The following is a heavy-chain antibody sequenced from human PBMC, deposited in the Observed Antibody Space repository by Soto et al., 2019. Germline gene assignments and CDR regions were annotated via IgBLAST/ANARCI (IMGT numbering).Heavy chain of an antibody. V-gene: IGHV3-30*09. CDR2: ISYDGSNK. CDR1: TFTFSNYT. Sequence: QVQLVESGGGVVQPGRSLRLSCAASTFTFSNYTMHWVRQAPGKGLEWVAVISYDGSNKYYADSVKGRFAISRDNSKNTLYLQMNSLRAEDTAVYYCARDARSGWNFDHWGQGTLVTVSS. J-gene: IGHJ4*02. D-gene: IGHD6-19*01. CDR3: ARDARSGWNFDH.